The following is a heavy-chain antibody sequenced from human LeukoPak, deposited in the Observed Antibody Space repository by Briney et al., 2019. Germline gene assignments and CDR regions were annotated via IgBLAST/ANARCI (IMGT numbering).Heavy chain of an antibody. CDR2: IRYDGSNK. V-gene: IGHV3-30*02. Sequence: GGSLRLSCAASGFTFSSYGMHWVRQAPGRGLEWVAFIRYDGSNKYYADSVKGRFTISRDNSKNTLYLQMNSLRAEDTAVYYCARERYEWELTTQGLDYWGQGTLVTVSS. CDR3: ARERYEWELTTQGLDY. J-gene: IGHJ4*02. D-gene: IGHD1-26*01. CDR1: GFTFSSYG.